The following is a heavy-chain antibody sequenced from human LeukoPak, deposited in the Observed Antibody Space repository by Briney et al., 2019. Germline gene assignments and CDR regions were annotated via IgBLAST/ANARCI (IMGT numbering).Heavy chain of an antibody. CDR2: IYYSGST. V-gene: IGHV4-59*01. Sequence: SETLSLTCTVSGGSISSYYWSWIRQPPGKGLEWIGYIYYSGSTNYNPSLKSRVTISVDTSKNQFSLKLSSVTAADTAVYYCARDVGYCSGGSCYGYYYYGMDVWGQGTTVTVSS. CDR1: GGSISSYY. D-gene: IGHD2-15*01. J-gene: IGHJ6*02. CDR3: ARDVGYCSGGSCYGYYYYGMDV.